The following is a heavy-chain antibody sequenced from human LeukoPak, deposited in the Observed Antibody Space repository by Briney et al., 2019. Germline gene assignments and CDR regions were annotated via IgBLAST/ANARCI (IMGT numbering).Heavy chain of an antibody. J-gene: IGHJ4*02. CDR2: ISSSSSYI. Sequence: GGSLRLSCAASGFTFSSYSMNWVRQAPGKGLEWVSSISSSSSYIYYADSVKGRFTISRDNAKNSLYLQMNSLRAEDTAVYYCARDGYGPTLNYYDSSGYHHGVVYWGQGTLVTVSS. D-gene: IGHD3-22*01. V-gene: IGHV3-21*01. CDR1: GFTFSSYS. CDR3: ARDGYGPTLNYYDSSGYHHGVVY.